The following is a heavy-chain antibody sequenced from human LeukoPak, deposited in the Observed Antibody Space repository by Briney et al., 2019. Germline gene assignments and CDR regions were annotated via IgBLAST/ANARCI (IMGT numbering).Heavy chain of an antibody. J-gene: IGHJ4*02. CDR1: GLTFSNYP. CDR3: VKRGRQGDYAYDY. CDR2: ISTDGGST. Sequence: GGSLRLSCSASGLTFSNYPMHWVRQAPGKGLEYVSSISTDGGSTYYADSVRGRFTISRDNSKNTLNLQMSSLRGEDTAVYYCVKRGRQGDYAYDYWGQGTLVTVSS. V-gene: IGHV3-64D*06. D-gene: IGHD4-17*01.